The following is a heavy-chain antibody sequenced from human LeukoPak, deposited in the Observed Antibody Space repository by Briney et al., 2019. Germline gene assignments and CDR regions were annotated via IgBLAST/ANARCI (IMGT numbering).Heavy chain of an antibody. D-gene: IGHD3-9*01. J-gene: IGHJ6*02. CDR3: ARDWGTYYDILTGDYPSYGMDD. CDR2: ISSGGDT. CDR1: GFMVSSNY. Sequence: GGSLRLSCTASGFMVSSNYMSWVRQAPGKGLEWVSLISSGGDTYYADSVMGRFTISRDKSKNTLYLQMNTLRAEDTAVYRCARDWGTYYDILTGDYPSYGMDDWGQGTTVTVSS. V-gene: IGHV3-66*01.